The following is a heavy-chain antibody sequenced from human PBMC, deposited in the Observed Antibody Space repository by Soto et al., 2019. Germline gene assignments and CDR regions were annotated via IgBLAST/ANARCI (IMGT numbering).Heavy chain of an antibody. Sequence: SETLSLTCAVYGGSFSGYYWSWIRQPPGKGLEWIGEINHSGSTNYNPSLKSRVTISVDTSKNQFSLKLSSVTAADTAVYYCAREPKDRRGVWGKGTTVTVSS. CDR1: GGSFSGYY. CDR2: INHSGST. CDR3: AREPKDRRGV. V-gene: IGHV4-34*01. J-gene: IGHJ6*04.